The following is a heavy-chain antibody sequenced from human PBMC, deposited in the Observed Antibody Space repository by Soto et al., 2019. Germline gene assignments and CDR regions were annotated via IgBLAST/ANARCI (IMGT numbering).Heavy chain of an antibody. CDR2: ISGYNDNR. Sequence: VASVKVSFKGSGYSFTTYGITWVRQAPGQGLDWMGWISGYNDNRNYAQKFQGRVTMTTDTSASTAYMELRSLTSDDTAIYYCARDPPITGSLRGTPLMDVWGQGTTVTVSS. V-gene: IGHV1-18*04. CDR1: GYSFTTYG. D-gene: IGHD1-20*01. CDR3: ARDPPITGSLRGTPLMDV. J-gene: IGHJ6*02.